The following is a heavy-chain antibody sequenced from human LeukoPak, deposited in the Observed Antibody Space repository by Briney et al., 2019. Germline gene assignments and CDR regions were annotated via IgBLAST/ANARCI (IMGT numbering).Heavy chain of an antibody. V-gene: IGHV4-59*01. CDR1: GGSISSYY. D-gene: IGHD3-22*01. J-gene: IGHJ3*02. CDR3: AREPPSYDSSGYYAFDI. CDR2: TYYSGST. Sequence: PSETLSLTCTVSGGSISSYYWSWIRQPPGKGLEWIGYTYYSGSTNYNPSLKSRVTISVDTSKNQFSLKLSSVTAADTAVYYCAREPPSYDSSGYYAFDIWGQGTMVTVSS.